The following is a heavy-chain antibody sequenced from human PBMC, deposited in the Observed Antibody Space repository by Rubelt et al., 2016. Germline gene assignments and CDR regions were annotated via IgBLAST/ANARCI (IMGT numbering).Heavy chain of an antibody. V-gene: IGHV4-31*03. J-gene: IGHJ4*02. CDR1: GGSISSGGYY. CDR2: IYYSGST. D-gene: IGHD3-22*01. CDR3: ARGDYDSSGYPDY. Sequence: QVQLQESGPGLVKPSQTLSLPCTVSGGSISSGGYYWSWLRQHPGKGLEWIGYIYYSGSTYYNPSLKSRVPISVDTSKNQFSLKVSSVNAADTAVYYCARGDYDSSGYPDYWGQGTLVTVSS.